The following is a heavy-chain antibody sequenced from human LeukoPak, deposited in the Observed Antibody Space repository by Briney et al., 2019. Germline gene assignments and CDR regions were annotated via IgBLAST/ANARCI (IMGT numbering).Heavy chain of an antibody. Sequence: PGGSLSLSCAASGFTFSTYWMSWARQAPGKGLEWVANIKQDESEKYYMDSVKGRFTTSRDNAKNSLSLQMSSLRADGTAVYYCARVGRDSKYGYFDFWGQGTLVTVSS. V-gene: IGHV3-7*01. CDR2: IKQDESEK. CDR3: ARVGRDSKYGYFDF. CDR1: GFTFSTYW. D-gene: IGHD4-11*01. J-gene: IGHJ4*02.